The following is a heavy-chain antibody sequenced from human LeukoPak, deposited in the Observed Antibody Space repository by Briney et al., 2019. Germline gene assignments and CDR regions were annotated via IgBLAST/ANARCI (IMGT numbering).Heavy chain of an antibody. CDR2: ISSSSSTI. Sequence: GGSLRLSCAASGFTFSSYSMNWVRQAPGKGLEWVSYISSSSSTIYYADSVKGRFTISRDNAKNSLYLQMNSLRAEGTAVYYCARGGESSLYYFDYWGQGTLVTVSS. V-gene: IGHV3-48*01. CDR1: GFTFSSYS. J-gene: IGHJ4*02. D-gene: IGHD6-13*01. CDR3: ARGGESSLYYFDY.